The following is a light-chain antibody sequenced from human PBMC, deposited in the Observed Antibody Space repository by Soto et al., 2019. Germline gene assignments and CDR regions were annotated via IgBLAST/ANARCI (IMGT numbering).Light chain of an antibody. CDR2: GAS. CDR3: QQRSNCR. Sequence: EIVMTQSPATLSVSPGERATLSCRASQSVRSKLAGYQQNPGQAPRLLIYGASTRATGIPARFSGSGSGTEFTLTISSLQSEDSAVYYCQQRSNCRFGQGTRLEIK. CDR1: QSVRSK. V-gene: IGKV3-15*01. J-gene: IGKJ5*01.